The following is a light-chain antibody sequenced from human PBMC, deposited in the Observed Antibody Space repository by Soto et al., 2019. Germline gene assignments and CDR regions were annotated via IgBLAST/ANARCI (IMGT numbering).Light chain of an antibody. J-gene: IGKJ1*01. CDR2: KAS. V-gene: IGKV1-5*03. CDR3: QHYNSHSDA. CDR1: QTISRC. Sequence: DIQLTQSRSFLAASVGDRVTITCRASQTISRCVAWYQQKPGKAPKLLIYKASTLTSGVPSRFSGSGSGTEFTLTISSLQPDDFATYYRQHYNSHSDAFGQGTKVDIK.